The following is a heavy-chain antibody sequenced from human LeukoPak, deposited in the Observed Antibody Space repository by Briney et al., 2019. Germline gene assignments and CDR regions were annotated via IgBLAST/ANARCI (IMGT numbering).Heavy chain of an antibody. D-gene: IGHD5-24*01. CDR2: IYYSGST. J-gene: IGHJ3*02. CDR3: ARRPINGAFDI. V-gene: IGHV4-59*08. Sequence: KSSETLSLTCTVSGGSISSYYWSWIRQPPGKGLEWIGYIYYSGSTNYNPSLKSRVTISVDTSKNQFSLKLSSVTAADTAVYYCARRPINGAFDIWGQGTMVTVSS. CDR1: GGSISSYY.